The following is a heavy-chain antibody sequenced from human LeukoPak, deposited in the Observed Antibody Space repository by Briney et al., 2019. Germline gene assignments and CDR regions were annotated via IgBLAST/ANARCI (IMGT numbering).Heavy chain of an antibody. V-gene: IGHV4-34*01. CDR3: ARGGRIAARGPFDY. D-gene: IGHD6-6*01. CDR1: GGSFSGYY. J-gene: IGHJ4*02. CDR2: INHSGST. Sequence: SETLSLTCAVYGGSFSGYYWSWIRQPPGKGLEWIGEINHSGSTNYNPSLKSRVTISVDTSKNQFSLKLSSVTAADTAVCYCARGGRIAARGPFDYWGQGTLVTVSS.